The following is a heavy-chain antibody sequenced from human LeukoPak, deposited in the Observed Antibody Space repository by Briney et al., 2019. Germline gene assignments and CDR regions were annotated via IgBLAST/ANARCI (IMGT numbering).Heavy chain of an antibody. V-gene: IGHV4-59*08. D-gene: IGHD5-24*01. J-gene: IGHJ4*02. CDR1: GGSISSYY. Sequence: PSETLSLTCTVSGGSISSYYWSWIRQPPGKGLEWIGYIYYSGSTNYNPSLKSRVTISVDTSKNQFSLKLSSVTAADTAVYYCAAPRDGYNLGYWGRGTLVTVSS. CDR2: IYYSGST. CDR3: AAPRDGYNLGY.